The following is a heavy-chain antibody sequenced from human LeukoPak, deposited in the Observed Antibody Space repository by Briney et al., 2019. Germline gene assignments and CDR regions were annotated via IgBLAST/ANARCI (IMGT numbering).Heavy chain of an antibody. CDR3: ANTYYYGSGSLDY. CDR1: GFTFSSYG. Sequence: GGSLRLPCAASGFTFSSYGMHWVRQAPGKGLEWVALISYDGSNKYYADSVKGRFTISRDNSKNTLYLQMNSLRAEDTAVYYCANTYYYGSGSLDYWGQGTLVTVSS. V-gene: IGHV3-30*18. J-gene: IGHJ4*02. CDR2: ISYDGSNK. D-gene: IGHD3-10*01.